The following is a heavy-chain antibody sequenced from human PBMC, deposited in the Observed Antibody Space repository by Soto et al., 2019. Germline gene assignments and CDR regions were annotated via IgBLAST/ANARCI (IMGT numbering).Heavy chain of an antibody. CDR2: ISYDGSNK. CDR1: GFTFSSYA. J-gene: IGHJ4*02. V-gene: IGHV3-30-3*01. Sequence: QVQLVESGGGVVQPGRSLRLSFAASGFTFSSYAMHWVRQAPGKGLEWVAVISYDGSNKYYADSVKGRFTISRDNSKNTLYLQMNSLRAEDTAVYYCARDLGWHFDYWGQGTLVTVSS. CDR3: ARDLGWHFDY.